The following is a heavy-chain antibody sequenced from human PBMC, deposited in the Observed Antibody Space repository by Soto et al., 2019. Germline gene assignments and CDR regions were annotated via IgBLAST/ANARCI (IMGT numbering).Heavy chain of an antibody. CDR2: IYPGDSYT. J-gene: IGHJ4*02. V-gene: IGHV5-51*01. Sequence: RGESLKISCKGSGYSFTSYWIGWVRQMPGKVLDLMGIIYPGDSYTRXXPSFQGQXXISAYKSISTXYLQWXSLKASDKAIYYWSHRRSRWLQFDDWRQGTLVTXSS. D-gene: IGHD5-12*01. CDR1: GYSFTSYW. CDR3: SHRRSRWLQFDD.